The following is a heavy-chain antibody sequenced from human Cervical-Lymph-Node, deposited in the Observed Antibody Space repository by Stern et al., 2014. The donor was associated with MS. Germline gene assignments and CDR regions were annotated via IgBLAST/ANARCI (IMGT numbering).Heavy chain of an antibody. Sequence: EVQLVESGAEVKKTGESLKISCKLSGYRFTIYYIAWVRQMPGKVLEWMGVIYPYDSDTTDSPSFQGQVTISADKSITTAYLQWSSLRASDTAMYYCARHVQGFDYWGQGTLVTVSS. CDR3: ARHVQGFDY. V-gene: IGHV5-51*01. CDR2: IYPYDSDT. CDR1: GYRFTIYY. J-gene: IGHJ4*02.